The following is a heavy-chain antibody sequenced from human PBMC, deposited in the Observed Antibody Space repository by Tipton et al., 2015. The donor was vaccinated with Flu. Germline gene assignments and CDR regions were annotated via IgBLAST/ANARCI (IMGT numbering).Heavy chain of an antibody. D-gene: IGHD1-26*01. CDR1: GFTVSSNY. CDR2: IYSGGST. CDR3: ARSPIVGIVDY. J-gene: IGHJ4*02. Sequence: SLRLSCAASGFTVSSNYMSWVRQAPGKGLEWVSVIYSGGSTYYADSVKGRFTTSRDNSKNTLYLQMNSLRAEDTAVYYCARSPIVGIVDYWGQGTLVTVSS. V-gene: IGHV3-53*01.